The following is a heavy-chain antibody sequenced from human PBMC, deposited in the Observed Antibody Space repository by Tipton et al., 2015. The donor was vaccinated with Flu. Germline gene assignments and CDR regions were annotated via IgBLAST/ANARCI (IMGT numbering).Heavy chain of an antibody. D-gene: IGHD3-22*01. Sequence: TLSLTCTVSASSIISAQYLAWIRRPPGKGLEWIGSISHRGSTYFNPSLKSPVAISVDTCKKQFSLSLSSVTATDTAIYYCAKDLTYYDSNGMNWFDPWGQGTVVTVSS. CDR2: ISHRGST. CDR1: ASSIISAQY. J-gene: IGHJ5*02. CDR3: AKDLTYYDSNGMNWFDP. V-gene: IGHV4-38-2*02.